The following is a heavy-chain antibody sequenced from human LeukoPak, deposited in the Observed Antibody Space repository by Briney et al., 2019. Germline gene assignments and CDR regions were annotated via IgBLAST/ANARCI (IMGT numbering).Heavy chain of an antibody. J-gene: IGHJ4*02. Sequence: GGSLRLSCAASGFTFSNYAMHWVRQAPGKGLEWVAVIWYDGSNKYYADSVKGRFTISRDNSKNTLYLQMNSLRAEDTAVYYCARDELAVAKKGFLDSWGQGTLVTVSS. CDR3: ARDELAVAKKGFLDS. CDR2: IWYDGSNK. D-gene: IGHD6-19*01. V-gene: IGHV3-33*08. CDR1: GFTFSNYA.